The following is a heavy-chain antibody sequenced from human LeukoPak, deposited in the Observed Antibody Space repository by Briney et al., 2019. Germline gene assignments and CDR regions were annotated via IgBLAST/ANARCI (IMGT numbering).Heavy chain of an antibody. D-gene: IGHD3-10*01. V-gene: IGHV3-30*18. CDR1: GLTFSDNG. CDR3: AKDKGSASYSTYYFDY. Sequence: GRSLRLSCAASGLTFSDNGMDWGRQAPGKGVEWGAVMAYDGSNKSYPDSVTGRSPISRDNSKITLYLQMNSLSTEDTAIYSCAKDKGSASYSTYYFDYWGQGTLVTVSS. J-gene: IGHJ4*02. CDR2: MAYDGSNK.